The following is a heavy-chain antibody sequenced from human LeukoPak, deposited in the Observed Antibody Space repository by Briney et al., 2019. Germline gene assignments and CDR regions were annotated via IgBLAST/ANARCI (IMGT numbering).Heavy chain of an antibody. CDR3: ARVPYSQWATGYGMDV. CDR1: GGTFSSYA. D-gene: IGHD4-11*01. CDR2: IIPILGTA. J-gene: IGHJ6*02. V-gene: IGHV1-69*04. Sequence: ASVKLSCKASGGTFSSYAISWVRQAPGQGLEWMGRIIPILGTANYAQKFQGRVTITADKSTSTAYMELSSLRSEDTAVYYCARVPYSQWATGYGMDVWGQGTTVTVSS.